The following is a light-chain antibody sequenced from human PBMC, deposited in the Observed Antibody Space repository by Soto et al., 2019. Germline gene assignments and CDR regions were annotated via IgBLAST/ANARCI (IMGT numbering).Light chain of an antibody. J-gene: IGLJ2*01. CDR1: SSDVGGYNY. V-gene: IGLV2-11*01. Sequence: QSALTQPRSASGSPGQSITISCTGTSSDVGGYNYVSWYQQHPAKAPKLIIYNNNQRPSGVPGRFSGSTSGTSASLAITGLQSEDEAGYFCAAWDDRLNGVVFGGGTKLTVL. CDR3: AAWDDRLNGVV. CDR2: NNN.